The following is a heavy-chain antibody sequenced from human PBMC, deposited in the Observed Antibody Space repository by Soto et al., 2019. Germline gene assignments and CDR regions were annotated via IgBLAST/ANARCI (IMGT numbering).Heavy chain of an antibody. CDR3: ARDVRGYRYAQGYFDY. V-gene: IGHV3-30-3*01. CDR1: GFTFSSYA. Sequence: PGGSLRLSCAASGFTFSSYAMHWVRQAPGKGLEWVAVISYDGSNKYYADSVKGRFTISRDNSKNTLYLQMNSLRAEDTAVYYCARDVRGYRYAQGYFDYWGQGTLVTVSS. J-gene: IGHJ4*02. CDR2: ISYDGSNK. D-gene: IGHD5-18*01.